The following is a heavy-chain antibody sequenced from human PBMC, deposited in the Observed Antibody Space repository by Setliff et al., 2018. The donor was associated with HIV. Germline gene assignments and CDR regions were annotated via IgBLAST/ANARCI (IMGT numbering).Heavy chain of an antibody. V-gene: IGHV4-38-2*01. CDR2: IYHSGST. Sequence: PSETLSLTCAVSGYSISSGYYWGWIRQPPGKGLEWIGSIYHSGSTYYNPSLKSRVTISVDTSKNQLSLKLSSVTAADTAVYYCARHGWSGSYYYPFEYWGQVTLVTVSS. CDR1: GYSISSGYY. CDR3: ARHGWSGSYYYPFEY. J-gene: IGHJ4*02. D-gene: IGHD1-26*01.